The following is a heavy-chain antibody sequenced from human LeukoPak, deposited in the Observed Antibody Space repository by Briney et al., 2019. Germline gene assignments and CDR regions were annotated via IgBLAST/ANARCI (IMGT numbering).Heavy chain of an antibody. CDR1: GGSISSYY. J-gene: IGHJ4*02. Sequence: SETLSLTCTVSGGSISSYYWSWIRQPPGKGLEWIGYIYYSGSTNYNPSLKGRVTISVDTSKNQFSLKLSSVTAADTAVYYCARVISGYACDWGKGTLVTVSS. CDR2: IYYSGST. D-gene: IGHD5-12*01. CDR3: ARVISGYACD. V-gene: IGHV4-59*08.